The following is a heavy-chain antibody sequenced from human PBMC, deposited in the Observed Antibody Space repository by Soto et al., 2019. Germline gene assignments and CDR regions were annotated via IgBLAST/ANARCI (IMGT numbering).Heavy chain of an antibody. J-gene: IGHJ5*02. CDR3: ARFSPGSGYRANIWFDP. Sequence: QVQLQESGPGLVKPSQTLSLTCTVSGGSISSGDYYWSWIRQPPGKGLEWIGYIYYSGSTYYNPSLKSRVTISVDTSKNQFSLKLSSVTAADTAVYYCARFSPGSGYRANIWFDPWGQGTLVTVSS. V-gene: IGHV4-30-4*01. D-gene: IGHD3-3*01. CDR1: GGSISSGDYY. CDR2: IYYSGST.